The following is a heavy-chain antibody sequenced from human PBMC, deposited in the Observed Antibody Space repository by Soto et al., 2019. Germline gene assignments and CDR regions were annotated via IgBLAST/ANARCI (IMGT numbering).Heavy chain of an antibody. CDR1: GFTFSRYY. J-gene: IGHJ3*02. CDR2: IGTTSTYT. D-gene: IGHD2-2*01. CDR3: ARDDGLSSTNVKAFDI. Sequence: GGSLRLSCAASGFTFSRYYMNWVRQAPGKGLEWVSSIGTTSTYTHYADSLKGRFTISRDNAKKLLYLQMDSLRAEDTAVYYCARDDGLSSTNVKAFDIWGQGTKVTVSS. V-gene: IGHV3-21*01.